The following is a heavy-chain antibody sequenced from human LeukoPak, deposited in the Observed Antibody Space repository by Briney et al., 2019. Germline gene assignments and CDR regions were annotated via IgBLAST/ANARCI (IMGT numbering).Heavy chain of an antibody. Sequence: PSETLSLTCTVSGGSISSYYWSWIRQPPGKGLEWIGYIYYSGSTNYNPSLKSRVTISVDTSKNQFSLKLSSVTAADTAVYYCAGPTPTGYSSGWYWFDPWGQGTLVTVSS. CDR3: AGPTPTGYSSGWYWFDP. CDR1: GGSISSYY. D-gene: IGHD6-19*01. J-gene: IGHJ5*02. V-gene: IGHV4-59*08. CDR2: IYYSGST.